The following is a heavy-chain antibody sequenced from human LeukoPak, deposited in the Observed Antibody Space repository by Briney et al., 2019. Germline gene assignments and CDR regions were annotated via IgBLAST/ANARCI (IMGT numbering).Heavy chain of an antibody. Sequence: GGSLRLSCAASGFTFSSYAMSWVRQAPGKGLEWVSVIYSGGSTYYADSVKGRFTISRDNSKNTLYLQMNSLRAEDTAVYYCASNFNYYFDYWGQGTLVTVSS. J-gene: IGHJ4*02. V-gene: IGHV3-66*01. CDR1: GFTFSSYA. D-gene: IGHD1-1*01. CDR3: ASNFNYYFDY. CDR2: IYSGGST.